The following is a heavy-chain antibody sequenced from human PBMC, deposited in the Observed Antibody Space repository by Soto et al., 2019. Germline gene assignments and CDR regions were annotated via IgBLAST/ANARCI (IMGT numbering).Heavy chain of an antibody. D-gene: IGHD2-15*01. CDR3: ASTLGYCSGGSCYFGY. Sequence: SVKVSCKAPGGTFSSYAISWVRQAPGQGLEWMGGIIPIFGTANYAQQFQGRVTITADKSTSTAYMELSSLRSEDTAVYYCASTLGYCSGGSCYFGYWGQGTLVTVSS. J-gene: IGHJ4*02. CDR1: GGTFSSYA. V-gene: IGHV1-69*06. CDR2: IIPIFGTA.